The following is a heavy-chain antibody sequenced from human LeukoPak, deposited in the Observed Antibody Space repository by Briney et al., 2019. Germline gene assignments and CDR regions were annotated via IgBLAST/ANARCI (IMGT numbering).Heavy chain of an antibody. CDR1: GFTLSSYD. Sequence: GGSLTLSCAASGFTLSSYDMTWVRQAPGKGLEWVSGISGTGGSTYYADSVKGRFTISRDNAKNSLDLQMNSLRAEDTAVYYCVRVFYGDYGYFDLWGRGTLVTVSS. V-gene: IGHV3-23*01. J-gene: IGHJ2*01. D-gene: IGHD4-17*01. CDR2: ISGTGGST. CDR3: VRVFYGDYGYFDL.